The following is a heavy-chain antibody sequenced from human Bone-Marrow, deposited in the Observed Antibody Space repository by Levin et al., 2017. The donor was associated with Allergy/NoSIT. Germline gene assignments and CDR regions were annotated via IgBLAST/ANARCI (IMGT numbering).Heavy chain of an antibody. CDR1: GGSISSSNW. CDR2: IYHSGST. Sequence: SETLSLTCAVSGGSISSSNWWSWVRQPPGKGLEWIGEIYHSGSTNYNPSLKSRVTISVDKSKNQFSLKLSSVTAADTAVYYCARMPGYYDILTGYSPLDYWGQGTLVTVSS. V-gene: IGHV4-4*02. J-gene: IGHJ4*02. CDR3: ARMPGYYDILTGYSPLDY. D-gene: IGHD3-9*01.